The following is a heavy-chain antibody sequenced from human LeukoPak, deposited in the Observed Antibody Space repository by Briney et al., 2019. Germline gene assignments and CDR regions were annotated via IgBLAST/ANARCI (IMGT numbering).Heavy chain of an antibody. CDR1: GGTFTSYT. CDR2: IILILGIA. V-gene: IGHV1-69*02. CDR3: AILDYYDSSGYYSRYFQH. J-gene: IGHJ1*01. Sequence: SVKVSCKASGGTFTSYTISWVRQAPGQGLEWMGRIILILGIANYEQKFQGRVTITADKSTSTAYMELSSLRSEDTAVYYCAILDYYDSSGYYSRYFQHWGQGTLVTVSS. D-gene: IGHD3-22*01.